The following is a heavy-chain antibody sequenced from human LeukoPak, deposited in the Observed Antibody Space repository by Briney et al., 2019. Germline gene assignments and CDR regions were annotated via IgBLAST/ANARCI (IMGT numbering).Heavy chain of an antibody. D-gene: IGHD1-14*01. CDR2: VNAGNGNT. V-gene: IGHV1-3*01. CDR1: GYTFTSYA. J-gene: IGHJ4*02. Sequence: ASVNVSCKASGYTFTSYAMHWVRQAPGQRLEWMGWVNAGNGNTKYSQKFQGRVTITRDTSASTAYMELSSLRSEDTAVYYCARDRRSATGGIDYWGQRTLVTVSS. CDR3: ARDRRSATGGIDY.